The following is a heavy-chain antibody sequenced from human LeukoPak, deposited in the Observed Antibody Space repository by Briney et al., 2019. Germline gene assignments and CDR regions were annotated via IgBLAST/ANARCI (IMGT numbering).Heavy chain of an antibody. CDR2: INPNSGGT. CDR1: GYTFTGYY. D-gene: IGHD6-6*01. Sequence: ASVKVSCKASGYTFTGYYMHWVRQAPGQGLEWMGWINPNSGGTNYAQKFQGRVTMTRDTSISTAYMELSRLRSDDTAVYYCARDIEIPYSSSSGTAFDIWGQGTMVTVSS. J-gene: IGHJ3*02. CDR3: ARDIEIPYSSSSGTAFDI. V-gene: IGHV1-2*02.